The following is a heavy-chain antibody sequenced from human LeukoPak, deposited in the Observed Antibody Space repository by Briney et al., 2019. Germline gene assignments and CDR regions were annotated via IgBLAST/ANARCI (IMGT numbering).Heavy chain of an antibody. CDR3: VRAPPATGWLVDH. CDR2: ISTAGDT. J-gene: IGHJ4*02. D-gene: IGHD6-19*01. V-gene: IGHV3-13*04. Sequence: GGSLRLSCASSGFTVSNYDMLWVRQAAGKGLEWVSAISTAGDTYYPGSEKGRFTISRDNAKNSLYLQMRGLRVDDTAVYYCVRAPPATGWLVDHWGQGTLVTVSS. CDR1: GFTVSNYD.